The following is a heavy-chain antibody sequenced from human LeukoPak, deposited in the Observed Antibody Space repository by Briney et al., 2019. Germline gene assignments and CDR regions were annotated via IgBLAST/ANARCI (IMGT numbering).Heavy chain of an antibody. CDR3: AKGVIAAHYFDY. V-gene: IGHV3-30*02. CDR1: GFTFSSYG. CDR2: IRYDGSNK. D-gene: IGHD6-6*01. Sequence: GGSLRLSCAASGFTFSSYGMHWVRQAPGKGLEWVAFIRYDGSNKYYADSVKGRFTISRDNSKNTLYLQMNSPRAEDTAVYYCAKGVIAAHYFDYWGQGTLVTVSS. J-gene: IGHJ4*02.